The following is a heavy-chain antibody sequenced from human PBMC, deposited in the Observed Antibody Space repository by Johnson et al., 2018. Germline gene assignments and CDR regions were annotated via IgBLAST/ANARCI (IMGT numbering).Heavy chain of an antibody. CDR2: INHSGST. CDR3: ARARMPYGDYLEYFQH. D-gene: IGHD4-17*01. CDR1: GGSFSGYY. Sequence: QVQLQQWGAGLLKPSETLSLTCAVYGGSFSGYYWSWIRQPPGKGLEWIGEINHSGSTNYNPSLKSRVTISVDTSKNQFSLKLSSVTAADPAVYYGARARMPYGDYLEYFQHWGQGTLVTVSS. V-gene: IGHV4-34*01. J-gene: IGHJ1*01.